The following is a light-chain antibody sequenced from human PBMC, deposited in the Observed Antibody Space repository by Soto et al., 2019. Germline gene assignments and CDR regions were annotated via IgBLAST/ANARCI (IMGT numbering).Light chain of an antibody. J-gene: IGKJ4*01. CDR3: QQYNNWPLT. Sequence: EIVLTQSPGTLSFCPGETAALSFRASQSVSSNLAWYQQKPGQAPRLLIYGASTRATGIPARFSGSGSGTEFTLTISSLQSEDFAVYSCQQYNNWPLTFGGGTKVDIK. V-gene: IGKV3-15*01. CDR2: GAS. CDR1: QSVSSN.